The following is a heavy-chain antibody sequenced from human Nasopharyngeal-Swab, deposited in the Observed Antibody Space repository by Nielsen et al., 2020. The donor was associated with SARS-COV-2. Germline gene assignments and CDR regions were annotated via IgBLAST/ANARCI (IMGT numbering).Heavy chain of an antibody. D-gene: IGHD4-11*01. J-gene: IGHJ4*02. CDR3: ARDKAYSTYDY. CDR2: MNPDGDKI. Sequence: GESLKISCAASGFSFSTSWMNWARQAPGEGLEWVANMNPDGDKIYYADSVKGRFTMSRDNAENSLYLQMNSLRAEDTAVYYCARDKAYSTYDYWGQGTLVTVSS. CDR1: GFSFSTSW. V-gene: IGHV3-7*03.